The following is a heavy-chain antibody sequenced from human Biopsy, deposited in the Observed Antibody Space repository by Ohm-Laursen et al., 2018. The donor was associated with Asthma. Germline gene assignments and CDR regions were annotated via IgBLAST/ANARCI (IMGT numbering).Heavy chain of an antibody. V-gene: IGHV1-24*01. J-gene: IGHJ4*02. CDR2: HGHEEGGT. D-gene: IGHD4-17*01. CDR3: ASDFPKDYVRYNFQF. Sequence: ASVKVSCKISGYSLTDLSMHWVRQAPGQGLEWMGGHGHEEGGTVNARRFQGRVTMTEDTSTDTAYMELSSLSSDDTAMYYCASDFPKDYVRYNFQFWGQGTLVTVSS. CDR1: GYSLTDLS.